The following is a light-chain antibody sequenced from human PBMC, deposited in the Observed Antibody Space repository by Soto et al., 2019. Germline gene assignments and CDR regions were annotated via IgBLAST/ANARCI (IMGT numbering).Light chain of an antibody. CDR2: VAS. CDR3: LQDYNYPWT. Sequence: IQMTQSPSSLSASGGDRVTSTCRASRYIRTALSWYQHRPGQAPKVLICVASSLQSGVPSRFSGSGYGTDFTLTISSLQPEDFATYYCLQDYNYPWTFGQGTKVDIK. J-gene: IGKJ1*01. CDR1: RYIRTA. V-gene: IGKV1-6*01.